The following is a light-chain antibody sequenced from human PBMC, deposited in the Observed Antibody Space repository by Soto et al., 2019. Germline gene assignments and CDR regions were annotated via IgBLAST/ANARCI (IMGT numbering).Light chain of an antibody. J-gene: IGKJ1*01. CDR1: QSVATN. Sequence: EIILTQSPATLSVSPGERATLFCRASQSVATNIAWYQQKPGQAPRLLISDVSSRATGIPARFSGSGSGTEFTLTISSLQSEDFAVYYCHQYNDWAPWTFGQGTKVEV. CDR3: HQYNDWAPWT. V-gene: IGKV3-15*01. CDR2: DVS.